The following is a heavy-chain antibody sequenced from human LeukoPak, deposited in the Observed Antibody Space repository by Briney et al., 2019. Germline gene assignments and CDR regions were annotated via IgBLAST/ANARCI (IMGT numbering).Heavy chain of an antibody. CDR2: ISAYNGNT. CDR3: ARDRDYGDYVRFDY. J-gene: IGHJ4*02. Sequence: ASVKVSCKASGYTFVMYGITWVRQAAGQGLEWMGWISAYNGNTNYAQKLQGRVTMTTDTSTSTAYMELRSLRSDDTAVYYCARDRDYGDYVRFDYWGQGTLVTVSS. CDR1: GYTFVMYG. V-gene: IGHV1-18*01. D-gene: IGHD4-17*01.